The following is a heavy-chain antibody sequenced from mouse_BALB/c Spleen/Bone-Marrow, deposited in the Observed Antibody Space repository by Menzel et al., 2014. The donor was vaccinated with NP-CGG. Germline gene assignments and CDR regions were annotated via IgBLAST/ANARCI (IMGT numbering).Heavy chain of an antibody. CDR3: SRGVLAYCDY. Sequence: EVQLQESGPELVKPGASVMVSCKASGYAFTNYNMNWVKQSHGKSLEWIGYIDPYSGGTNYNQKFRRKATLTVDKSSSTAYMHLNSLTSEDAAVYYCSRGVLAYCDYRGQGTTLTVSS. V-gene: IGHV1S135*01. CDR1: GYAFTNYN. CDR2: IDPYSGGT. D-gene: IGHD2-14*01. J-gene: IGHJ2*01.